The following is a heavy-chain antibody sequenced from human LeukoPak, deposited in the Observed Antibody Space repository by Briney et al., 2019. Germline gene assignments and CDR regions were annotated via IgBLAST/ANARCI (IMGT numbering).Heavy chain of an antibody. Sequence: PGGSLRLSCAASGFSFSSDWTHWVRQAPGKGLVWVSRINSDGSSTTYADSVKGRFTISRDNAKNTLYLQMNSLRAEDTALYYCASRWWYFDLWGRGTLVTVSS. V-gene: IGHV3-74*03. CDR2: INSDGSST. J-gene: IGHJ2*01. D-gene: IGHD6-13*01. CDR3: ASRWWYFDL. CDR1: GFSFSSDW.